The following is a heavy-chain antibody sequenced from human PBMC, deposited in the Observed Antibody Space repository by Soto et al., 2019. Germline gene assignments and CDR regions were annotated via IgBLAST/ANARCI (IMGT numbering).Heavy chain of an antibody. D-gene: IGHD3-10*01. CDR2: INPGNGNT. CDR3: ARAVARGVKTIYYYYGMDV. Sequence: ASVKVSCKASGYTFSNFAMRWVRQAPGQRLEWMGWINPGNGNTKYSQTFQGRVTITRDTSASTAYMELSSLRSEDTAVYYCARAVARGVKTIYYYYGMDVWGQGTTVTVSS. V-gene: IGHV1-3*01. CDR1: GYTFSNFA. J-gene: IGHJ6*02.